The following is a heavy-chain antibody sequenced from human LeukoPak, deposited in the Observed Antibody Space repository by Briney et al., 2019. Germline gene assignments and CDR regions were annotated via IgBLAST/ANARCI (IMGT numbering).Heavy chain of an antibody. CDR2: IYHSGST. CDR3: ARHGCSGGGCPFQH. V-gene: IGHV4-4*02. J-gene: IGHJ1*01. CDR1: GGSISSSNW. Sequence: SETLSLTCAVSGGSISSSNWWSWVRQPPGKGLEWIGEIYHSGSTNYNASLKSRVTISVDTSKNQFSLKLNSVTAADTAVYYCARHGCSGGGCPFQHWGQGTQVTVSS. D-gene: IGHD2-15*01.